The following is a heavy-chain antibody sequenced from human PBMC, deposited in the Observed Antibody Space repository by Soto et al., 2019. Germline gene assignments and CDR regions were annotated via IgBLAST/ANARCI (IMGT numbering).Heavy chain of an antibody. CDR3: ARDMGSGSTYYYYGMDV. CDR2: INPNSGGT. V-gene: IGHV1-2*04. J-gene: IGHJ6*02. D-gene: IGHD6-19*01. Sequence: QVQLVQSGAEVKKPGASVKVSCKASGYTFTGYYMHWVRQAPGQGLEWMGWINPNSGGTKYAQKFQGWVTMTRDTSISTAYMELSRLRSDDTAVYYCARDMGSGSTYYYYGMDVWGQGTTVTVSS. CDR1: GYTFTGYY.